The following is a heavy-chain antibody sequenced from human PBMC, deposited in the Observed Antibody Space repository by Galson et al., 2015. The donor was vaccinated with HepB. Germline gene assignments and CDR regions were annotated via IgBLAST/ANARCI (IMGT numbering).Heavy chain of an antibody. CDR3: ARDRGVHYYGSGSYYHAYNWFDP. D-gene: IGHD3-10*01. V-gene: IGHV1-18*01. J-gene: IGHJ5*02. CDR1: GYTFTSYG. CDR2: ISAYNGNT. Sequence: SVKVSCKASGYTFTSYGISWVRQAPGQGLEWMGWISAYNGNTNYAQKLQGRVTMTTDTSTSTAYMELRSLRSDDTAVYYCARDRGVHYYGSGSYYHAYNWFDPWGQGTLVTVSS.